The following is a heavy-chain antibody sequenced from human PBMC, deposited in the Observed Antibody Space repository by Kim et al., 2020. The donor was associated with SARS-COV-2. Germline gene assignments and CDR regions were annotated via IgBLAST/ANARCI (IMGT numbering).Heavy chain of an antibody. CDR1: GFSFSSYA. CDR3: AKRTSGWYLVDY. J-gene: IGHJ4*02. V-gene: IGHV3-23*01. D-gene: IGHD6-19*01. CDR2: ITGSSGKT. Sequence: GGSLRLSCAASGFSFSSYAMSWVRQAPGKGPEWVSAITGSSGKTHYADSVKGRFTISRDNSKNTLYLEMNSLRAEDTAVYYCAKRTSGWYLVDYWGQ.